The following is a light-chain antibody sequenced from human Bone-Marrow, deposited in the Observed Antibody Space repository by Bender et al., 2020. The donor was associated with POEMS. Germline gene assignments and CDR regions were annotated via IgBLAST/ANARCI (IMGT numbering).Light chain of an antibody. CDR2: KDS. V-gene: IGLV3-25*03. Sequence: SYVLTQPPSVSVAPGQTASLTCGGSDIGSEAVHWYQQKPGQAPVLVIYKDSERPSGIPERFSGSSSGTTVTLTISGVQAEDEADYYCQSADSSGTYVVFGGGTKLTVL. CDR3: QSADSSGTYVV. J-gene: IGLJ2*01. CDR1: DIGSEA.